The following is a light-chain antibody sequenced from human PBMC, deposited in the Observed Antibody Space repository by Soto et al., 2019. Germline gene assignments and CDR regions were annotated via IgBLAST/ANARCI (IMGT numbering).Light chain of an antibody. Sequence: EVVMTQSPATLSVSPGERVTLSCRASQSINAHLAWYQQKPGQAPRLLIDGASTRATGIPARFSGSGYGTEFLLTISSLQSEDFAVYYCQQYNTWLWTFGQGTKLEIQ. CDR1: QSINAH. CDR3: QQYNTWLWT. J-gene: IGKJ1*01. CDR2: GAS. V-gene: IGKV3-15*01.